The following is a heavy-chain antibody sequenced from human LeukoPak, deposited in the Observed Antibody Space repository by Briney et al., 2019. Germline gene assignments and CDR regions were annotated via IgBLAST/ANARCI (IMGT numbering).Heavy chain of an antibody. CDR2: ISSSSSYI. D-gene: IGHD6-19*01. CDR1: GFTFSSYS. Sequence: PGGSLRLSCAASGFTFSSYSMNWVRQAPGKGLEWVSSISSSSSYIYYADSVKGRFTISRDNAKNSLYLQMNSLRAEDTAVYYCARDRFSEAGMLPGDAFDIWGQGTMVTVSS. J-gene: IGHJ3*02. V-gene: IGHV3-21*01. CDR3: ARDRFSEAGMLPGDAFDI.